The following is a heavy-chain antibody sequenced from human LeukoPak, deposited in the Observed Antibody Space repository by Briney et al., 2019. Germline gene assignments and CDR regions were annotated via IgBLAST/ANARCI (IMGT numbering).Heavy chain of an antibody. CDR1: GGSISSYY. Sequence: SETLSLTCTVSGGSISSYYWSWIRQPAGKGLEWIGRIYTSGSTNYNPSLKSRVTMSVDTSKNQFSLKLSSVTAADSAVYYCARGSCSGGNCYYFDYWGQGTLVTVSS. CDR3: ARGSCSGGNCYYFDY. CDR2: IYTSGST. V-gene: IGHV4-4*07. J-gene: IGHJ4*02. D-gene: IGHD2-15*01.